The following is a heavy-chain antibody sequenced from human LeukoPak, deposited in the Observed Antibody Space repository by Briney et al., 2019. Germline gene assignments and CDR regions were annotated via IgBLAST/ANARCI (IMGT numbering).Heavy chain of an antibody. CDR3: ARLTYGDYVWFDP. D-gene: IGHD4-17*01. CDR2: IYHSGST. V-gene: IGHV4-38-2*01. J-gene: IGHJ5*02. CDR1: GYSICSGYY. Sequence: SETLSLTCAVSGYSICSGYYWGWIRQPPGKGLEWIGSIYHSGSTYYNPSLKSRVTISVDTSKNQFSLKLSSVTAADTAVYYCARLTYGDYVWFDPWGQGTLVTVPS.